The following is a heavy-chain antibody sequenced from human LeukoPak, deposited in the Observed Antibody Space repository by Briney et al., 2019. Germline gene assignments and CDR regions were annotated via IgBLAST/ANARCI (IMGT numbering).Heavy chain of an antibody. CDR2: ISGSGGST. CDR1: GLTFSSYA. Sequence: GGSLRLSCAASGLTFSSYAMSWVRQAPGKGLEWVSAISGSGGSTYYADSVKGRFTISRDNSKNTLYLQMNSLRAEDTAVYYCAKGSRIVGANFDYWGQGTLVTVSS. J-gene: IGHJ4*02. V-gene: IGHV3-23*01. D-gene: IGHD1-26*01. CDR3: AKGSRIVGANFDY.